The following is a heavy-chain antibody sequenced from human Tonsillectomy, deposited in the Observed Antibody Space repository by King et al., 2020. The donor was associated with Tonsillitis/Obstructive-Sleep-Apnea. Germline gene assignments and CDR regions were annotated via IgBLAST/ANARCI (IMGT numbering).Heavy chain of an antibody. V-gene: IGHV1-18*01. Sequence: QLVQSGAEVKKPGASVKVSCKASGYTFTSYAISWGRQAPGQGLEWMGWISPYNGNTNYAQKFQGRVTMTTDTSTTTDYMEWRSLRSDDTAVYYCARTNYGDHGDDYWGQGTLVTVSS. CDR1: GYTFTSYA. CDR3: ARTNYGDHGDDY. J-gene: IGHJ4*02. D-gene: IGHD4-17*01. CDR2: ISPYNGNT.